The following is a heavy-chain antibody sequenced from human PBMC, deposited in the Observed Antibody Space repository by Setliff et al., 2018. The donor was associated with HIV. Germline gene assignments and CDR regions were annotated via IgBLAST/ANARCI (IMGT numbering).Heavy chain of an antibody. CDR2: IWYDGSNK. D-gene: IGHD6-13*01. CDR1: GFTFSSHS. CDR3: AKDLEVAAAGSDAFDI. V-gene: IGHV3-30*02. J-gene: IGHJ3*02. Sequence: PGGSLRLSCAASGFTFSSHSMNWVRQAPGKGLEWVAVIWYDGSNKYYADSVKGRFTISRDNSKNTLYLQMNSLRAEDTAVYYCAKDLEVAAAGSDAFDIWGQGTMVTVSS.